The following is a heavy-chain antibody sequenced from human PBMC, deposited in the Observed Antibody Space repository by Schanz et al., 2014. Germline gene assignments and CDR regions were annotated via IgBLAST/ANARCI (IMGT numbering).Heavy chain of an antibody. CDR1: GYTFTNFF. D-gene: IGHD3-16*01. V-gene: IGHV1-46*01. J-gene: IGHJ4*02. Sequence: QVQLVQSGAEVKKPGASVKVSCKASGYTFTNFFLHWVRQAPGQGLEWMGIINPIGGSTTYAQKLRGAVTLTTDTSTDTAYLELTSLRAEDTAVYYCARGSPENMNRGELDYWGQGTLVTVSS. CDR3: ARGSPENMNRGELDY. CDR2: INPIGGST.